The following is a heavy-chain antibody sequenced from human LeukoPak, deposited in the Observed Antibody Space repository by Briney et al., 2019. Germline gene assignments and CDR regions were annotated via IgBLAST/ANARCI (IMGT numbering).Heavy chain of an antibody. CDR3: ARVSIYDSSGYYKIDY. D-gene: IGHD3-22*01. J-gene: IGHJ4*02. CDR1: GGSISSYY. Sequence: SETLSLTCTVSGGSISSYYWSWIRQPPGKGLEWIGEIHHSGSTNYNPSLKSRVTISVDKSKNQFSLKLSSVTAADTAVYYCARVSIYDSSGYYKIDYWGQGTLVTVSS. V-gene: IGHV4-34*01. CDR2: IHHSGST.